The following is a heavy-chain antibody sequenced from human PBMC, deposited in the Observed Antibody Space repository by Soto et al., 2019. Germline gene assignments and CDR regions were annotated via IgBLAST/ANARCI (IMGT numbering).Heavy chain of an antibody. CDR1: GYTFTSYG. CDR3: ARDYSWGYCSSTSCYLSHYYYGMDV. CDR2: ISAYNGNT. D-gene: IGHD2-2*01. Sequence: ASVKVSCKASGYTFTSYGISWVRQAPGQGLERMGWISAYNGNTNYAQKLQGRVTMTTGTSTSTAYMELRSLRSDDTAVYYCARDYSWGYCSSTSCYLSHYYYGMDVWGQGTTVTVSS. V-gene: IGHV1-18*01. J-gene: IGHJ6*02.